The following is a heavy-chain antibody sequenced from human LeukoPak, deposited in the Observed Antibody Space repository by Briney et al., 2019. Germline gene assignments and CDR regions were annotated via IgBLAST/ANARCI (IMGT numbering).Heavy chain of an antibody. CDR2: ISYDGSNK. CDR3: AKLQQLTTY. D-gene: IGHD6-13*01. V-gene: IGHV3-30*18. Sequence: GGSLRLSCAASGFTFSSYGMHWVRQAPGKGLEWVAVISYDGSNKYYADSVKGRFTISRDNSKNTLYLQVNSLRAEDTAVYYCAKLQQLTTYWGQGTLVTVSS. J-gene: IGHJ4*02. CDR1: GFTFSSYG.